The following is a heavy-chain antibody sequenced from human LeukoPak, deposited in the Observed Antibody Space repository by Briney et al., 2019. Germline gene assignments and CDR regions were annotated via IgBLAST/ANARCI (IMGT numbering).Heavy chain of an antibody. J-gene: IGHJ4*02. CDR3: ARDAYYYDSSGFIPDGY. V-gene: IGHV3-30-3*01. Sequence: PGGSLRLSCAASGFTFSSYAMHWVRQAPGKGLEWVAVISYDGSNKYYADSVKGRFTISRDNSKNTLYLQMNSLRAEDTAVYYCARDAYYYDSSGFIPDGYWGQGTLVTVSS. CDR2: ISYDGSNK. D-gene: IGHD3-22*01. CDR1: GFTFSSYA.